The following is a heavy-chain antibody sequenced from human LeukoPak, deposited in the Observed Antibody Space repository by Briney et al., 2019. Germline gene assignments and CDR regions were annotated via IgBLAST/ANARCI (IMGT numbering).Heavy chain of an antibody. J-gene: IGHJ3*02. CDR3: ARGGPNSSGFSGDGFDI. V-gene: IGHV4-59*01. D-gene: IGHD3-22*01. Sequence: SETLSLTCTVSGDSMSSYYWSWIRQPPGKGLEWIGYIYYSGGTNYNPSLKTRVTIEIDTSSDQFSLRLTSVPAADTAVYYCARGGPNSSGFSGDGFDIWGQGTMVTVSS. CDR2: IYYSGGT. CDR1: GDSMSSYY.